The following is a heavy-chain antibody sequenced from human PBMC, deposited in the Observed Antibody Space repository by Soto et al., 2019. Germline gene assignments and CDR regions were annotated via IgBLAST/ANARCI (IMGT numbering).Heavy chain of an antibody. CDR3: DKGPAPTLGRGMLV. Sequence: VGSLRLSCAASGFTFSSYAMSWDRQAAGKGLERVSDISVSVGTTYYADSVKGRFTISRDSSKNTLYLQMICLRAEDTAVYYFDKGPAPTLGRGMLVRGHGTTVTVS. J-gene: IGHJ6*01. V-gene: IGHV3-23*01. CDR2: ISVSVGTT. D-gene: IGHD3-22*01. CDR1: GFTFSSYA.